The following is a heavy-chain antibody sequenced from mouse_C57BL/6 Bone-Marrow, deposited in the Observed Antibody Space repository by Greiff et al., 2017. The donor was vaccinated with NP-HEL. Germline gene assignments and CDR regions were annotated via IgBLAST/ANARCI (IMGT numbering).Heavy chain of an antibody. J-gene: IGHJ4*01. CDR3: ARSNYGNYFYAMDY. CDR1: GFNIKNTY. CDR2: IDPANGNT. V-gene: IGHV14-3*01. Sequence: EVQGVESVAELVRPGASVKLSCTASGFNIKNTYMHWVKQRPEQGLEWIGRIDPANGNTKYAPKFQGKATITADTSSNTAYLQLSSLTSEDTAIYYCARSNYGNYFYAMDYWGQGTSVTVSS. D-gene: IGHD2-1*01.